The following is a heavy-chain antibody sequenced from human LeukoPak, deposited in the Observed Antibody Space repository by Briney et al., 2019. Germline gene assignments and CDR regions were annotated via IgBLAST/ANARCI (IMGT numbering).Heavy chain of an antibody. J-gene: IGHJ6*02. Sequence: GGSLRLSCAASGFTFSSYAMHWVRQAPGKGLEWVAVISYDGSNKYYADSVKGRFTISRDNSKNTLYLQMNSLRAEDTAVHYCARDHQWLGVKYYGMDVWGQGTTVTVSS. V-gene: IGHV3-30-3*01. D-gene: IGHD6-19*01. CDR3: ARDHQWLGVKYYGMDV. CDR1: GFTFSSYA. CDR2: ISYDGSNK.